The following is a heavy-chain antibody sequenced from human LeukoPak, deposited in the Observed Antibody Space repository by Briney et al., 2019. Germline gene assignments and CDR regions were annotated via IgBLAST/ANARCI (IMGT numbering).Heavy chain of an antibody. CDR3: ARQPDDFSGWNNGQGFFDY. V-gene: IGHV3-23*01. D-gene: IGHD6-19*01. CDR1: GFTFSSYV. Sequence: GGVLRLSCAASGFTFSSYVMSWVRQAPGKGLEWVSGIGGRGSSTYYADSVKGRFTISRDNSKNTLYLQMNSLRAEDTAVHYCARQPDDFSGWNNGQGFFDYWDQGTLATVSS. CDR2: IGGRGSST. J-gene: IGHJ4*02.